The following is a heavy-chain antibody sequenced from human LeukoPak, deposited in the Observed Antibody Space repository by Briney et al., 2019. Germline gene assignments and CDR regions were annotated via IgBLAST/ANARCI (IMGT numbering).Heavy chain of an antibody. V-gene: IGHV1-18*01. Sequence: GASVKVSCKASGYTFTSYGISWVRQAPGQELEWMGWISAYNGNTNYAQKLQGRVTMTTDTSTSTAYMELRSLRSDDTAVYYCARYSKFDFWSGYFFSEKYYYYYMDVWGKGTTVTVSS. CDR2: ISAYNGNT. J-gene: IGHJ6*03. CDR3: ARYSKFDFWSGYFFSEKYYYYYMDV. D-gene: IGHD3-3*01. CDR1: GYTFTSYG.